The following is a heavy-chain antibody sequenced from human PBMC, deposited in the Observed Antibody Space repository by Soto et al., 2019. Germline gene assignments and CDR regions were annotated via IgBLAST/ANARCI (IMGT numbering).Heavy chain of an antibody. CDR1: GYKFTTYG. CDR3: ARGLGTNGLDV. D-gene: IGHD7-27*01. Sequence: ASVKVSCKASGYKFTTYGITWVRQAPGQGLEWLGGISTYNGTTDYAQNLQDRVTMTTETSTSTAYLEVRSLTSDDTAVYFCARGLGTNGLDVWGQGTTVTVSS. V-gene: IGHV1-18*04. CDR2: ISTYNGTT. J-gene: IGHJ6*02.